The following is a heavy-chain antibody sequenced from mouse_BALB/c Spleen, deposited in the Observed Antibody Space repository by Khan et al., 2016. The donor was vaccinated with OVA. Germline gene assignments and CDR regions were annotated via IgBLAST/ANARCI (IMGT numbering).Heavy chain of an antibody. D-gene: IGHD2-1*01. Sequence: EVQLQESGPDLVKPSQSLSLTCTVTGYSITSGYAWHWIRQFPGNKLEWMAYIYFSGSINYNPSLKSRISVTRDTSKHQFFLQLNSVTSEDTATYYCTRDGNYMDYWGQGTSVTVSS. CDR3: TRDGNYMDY. CDR1: GYSITSGYA. V-gene: IGHV3-1*02. J-gene: IGHJ4*01. CDR2: IYFSGSI.